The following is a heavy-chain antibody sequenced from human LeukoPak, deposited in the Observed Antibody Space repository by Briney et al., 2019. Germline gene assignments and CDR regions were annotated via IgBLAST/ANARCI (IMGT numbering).Heavy chain of an antibody. Sequence: PGGSLRLSCAASGFTFSNAWMSWVRQAPGKGLERVGRIKSKTDGGTTDYAATVKGRFTISRDDSKNTLYLQMNSLKTEDTAVYYCTTGVRQLWCNDAFDIWGQGTMVTVSS. CDR2: IKSKTDGGTT. V-gene: IGHV3-15*01. J-gene: IGHJ3*02. CDR1: GFTFSNAW. D-gene: IGHD5-18*01. CDR3: TTGVRQLWCNDAFDI.